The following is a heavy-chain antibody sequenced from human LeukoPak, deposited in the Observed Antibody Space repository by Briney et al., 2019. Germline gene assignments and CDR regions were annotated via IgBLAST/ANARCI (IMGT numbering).Heavy chain of an antibody. Sequence: PGGSLRLSCAASGFTFSSYGMHWVRQAPGKGLEWVAVIWYDGSNKYYADSVKGRFTISRDNSKNTLYLQMNSLRAEDTAVYYCAKDPSRVAAAATSELDYWGQGTLVTVSS. J-gene: IGHJ4*02. CDR3: AKDPSRVAAAATSELDY. CDR2: IWYDGSNK. D-gene: IGHD6-13*01. V-gene: IGHV3-30*02. CDR1: GFTFSSYG.